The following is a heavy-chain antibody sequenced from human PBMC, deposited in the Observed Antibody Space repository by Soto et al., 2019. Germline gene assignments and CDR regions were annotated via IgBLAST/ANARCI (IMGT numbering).Heavy chain of an antibody. CDR2: IYYSGST. CDR3: TRGLSNPGWFDP. CDR1: GGSISSGGYY. J-gene: IGHJ5*02. Sequence: QVQLQESGPGLVKPSQTLSLTCTVSGGSISSGGYYWSWIRQHPGKGLEWIGYIYYSGSTYYKPSLKSRVTISVDTSKNQFSLKLSSVTAADTAVYYCTRGLSNPGWFDPWGQGTLVTVSS. D-gene: IGHD4-4*01. V-gene: IGHV4-31*03.